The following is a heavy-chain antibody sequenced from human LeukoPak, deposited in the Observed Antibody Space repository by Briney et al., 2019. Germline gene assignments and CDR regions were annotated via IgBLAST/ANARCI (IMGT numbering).Heavy chain of an antibody. CDR3: AKGVRGLPAPYYFDY. D-gene: IGHD3-10*01. CDR2: ISGSGGST. J-gene: IGHJ4*02. V-gene: IGHV3-23*01. CDR1: GFTFSSYA. Sequence: EGSLRLSCAASGFTFSSYAMSWVRQAPGKGLEWVSAISGSGGSTYYADSVKGRFTISRDNSKNTLYLQMNSLRAEDTAVYYCAKGVRGLPAPYYFDYWGQGTLVTVSS.